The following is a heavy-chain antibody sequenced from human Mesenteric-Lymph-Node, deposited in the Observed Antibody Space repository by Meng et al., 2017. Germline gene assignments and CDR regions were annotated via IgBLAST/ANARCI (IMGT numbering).Heavy chain of an antibody. J-gene: IGHJ6*02. CDR1: GGSFSGYY. CDR3: ARGQLIGSGYWNYYYYYGMDV. V-gene: IGHV4-34*01. CDR2: INHSGST. Sequence: GSLRLSCAVYGGSFSGYYWSWIRQPPGKGLEWIGEINHSGSTNYNPSLKSRVTISVDTSKNQFSLKLSSVTAADTAVYYCARGQLIGSGYWNYYYYYGMDVWGQGTTVTVSS. D-gene: IGHD3-9*01.